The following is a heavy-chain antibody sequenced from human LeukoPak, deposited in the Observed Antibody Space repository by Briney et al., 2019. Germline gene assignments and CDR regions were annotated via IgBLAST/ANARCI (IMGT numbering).Heavy chain of an antibody. V-gene: IGHV1-69*05. D-gene: IGHD4-17*01. CDR3: ARPNPDYGDYVANGAFDI. CDR1: GGTFSSYA. Sequence: SVKVSCKASGGTFSSYAISWVRQAPGQGLEWMGGIIPIFGTANYAQKFQGRVTITTDESTSTAYMELGSLRSEDTAVYYCARPNPDYGDYVANGAFDIWGQGTMVTVSS. CDR2: IIPIFGTA. J-gene: IGHJ3*02.